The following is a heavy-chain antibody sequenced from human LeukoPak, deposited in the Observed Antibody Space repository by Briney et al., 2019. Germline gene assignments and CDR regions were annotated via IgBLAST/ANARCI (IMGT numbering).Heavy chain of an antibody. CDR2: IIPILGIA. CDR3: ARDKGIAVAGNWFDP. V-gene: IGHV1-69*04. J-gene: IGHJ5*02. D-gene: IGHD6-19*01. Sequence: ASVKVSCKASGGTFSSYAISWVRQAPGQGLEWMGRIIPILGIANYAQKFQGRVTITADKSTSTAYMELRSLRSDDTAVYYCARDKGIAVAGNWFDPWGQGTLVTVSS. CDR1: GGTFSSYA.